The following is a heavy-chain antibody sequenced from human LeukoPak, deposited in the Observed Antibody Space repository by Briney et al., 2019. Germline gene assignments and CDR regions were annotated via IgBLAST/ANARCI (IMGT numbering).Heavy chain of an antibody. Sequence: EASVKVSCKASGYTFTSYAMNWVRQAPGQGLEWMGWINTNTGNPTYAQGFTGRFAFSLDTSVSTAYLQISSLKAEDTAVYYCARENRAYYYGSGSYYNDFDYWGQGTLVTVSS. CDR1: GYTFTSYA. D-gene: IGHD3-10*01. J-gene: IGHJ4*02. V-gene: IGHV7-4-1*02. CDR3: ARENRAYYYGSGSYYNDFDY. CDR2: INTNTGNP.